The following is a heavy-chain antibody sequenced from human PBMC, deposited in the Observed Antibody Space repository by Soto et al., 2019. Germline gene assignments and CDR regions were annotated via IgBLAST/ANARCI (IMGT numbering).Heavy chain of an antibody. CDR3: ALGGIAAREVYDYYCMDV. CDR2: IIPIFGTA. CDR1: GGTFSSYA. V-gene: IGHV1-69*06. D-gene: IGHD6-6*01. Sequence: QVQLVQSGAEVKKPGSSVKVSCKASGGTFSSYAISWVRQAPGQGLEWMGGIIPIFGTANYAQKFQGRVTITADKSTSTAYMELSSLRSEDTAVYYCALGGIAAREVYDYYCMDVGGQGTTVTFSS. J-gene: IGHJ6*02.